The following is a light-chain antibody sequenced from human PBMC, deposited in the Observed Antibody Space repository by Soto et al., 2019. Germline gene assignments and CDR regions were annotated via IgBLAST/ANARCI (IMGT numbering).Light chain of an antibody. J-gene: IGKJ5*01. CDR1: QSVSATY. CDR3: QQRSNWLT. CDR2: DAS. V-gene: IGKV3-11*01. Sequence: VLTQSPGTLYVSPGERATLSCGASQSVSATYIAWYQQKSGHAPRLILYDASNRATGIPARFIGSGSGTDFTLTISSIAPEDVAVYYCQQRSNWLTFGQATRLEIK.